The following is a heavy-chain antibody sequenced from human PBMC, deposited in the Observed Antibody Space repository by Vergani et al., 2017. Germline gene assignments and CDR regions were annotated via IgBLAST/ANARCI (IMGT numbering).Heavy chain of an antibody. CDR3: ARVRRVGAIDY. J-gene: IGHJ4*02. Sequence: QVQLVQSGAEVKKPGASVKVSCKASGYTFTSYYMHWVRQAPGQGLEWMGIINPSGGSTSYAQKFQGRVTLTRDTSTSTVYMELSSLRSEDTAVYSCARVRRVGAIDYWGQGTLVTVSS. CDR1: GYTFTSYY. D-gene: IGHD1-26*01. V-gene: IGHV1-46*01. CDR2: INPSGGST.